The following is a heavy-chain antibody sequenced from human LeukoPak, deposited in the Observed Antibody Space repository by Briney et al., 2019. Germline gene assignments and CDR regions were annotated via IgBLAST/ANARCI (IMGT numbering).Heavy chain of an antibody. Sequence: PGGSLRLSCAASGFTFSSYSMNWVRQAPGKGLEWLSYIGLSSTTIYYADSVKGRFTISRDNAKKSLYLQMNTLRAEDTAVYYCARDSGRGGTYSPPNYYMDVWGKGTTVTVSS. CDR1: GFTFSSYS. V-gene: IGHV3-48*01. CDR3: ARDSGRGGTYSPPNYYMDV. D-gene: IGHD1-26*01. J-gene: IGHJ6*03. CDR2: IGLSSTTI.